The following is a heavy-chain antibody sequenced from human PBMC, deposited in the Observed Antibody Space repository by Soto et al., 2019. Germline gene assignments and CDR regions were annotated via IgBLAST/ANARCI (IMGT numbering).Heavy chain of an antibody. J-gene: IGHJ4*02. CDR3: ARNLIRYYDGSRAHYS. V-gene: IGHV3-48*03. Sequence: SLRLSCLASVFNFNSYEMNWFRQPPGKGLEWISYISSGAKTTYYADSVKGRFTISRDNTKNTLYLHMSSLRAEDAAVYYCARNLIRYYDGSRAHYSWGQGTLVTVSS. CDR1: VFNFNSYE. D-gene: IGHD3-22*01. CDR2: ISSGAKTT.